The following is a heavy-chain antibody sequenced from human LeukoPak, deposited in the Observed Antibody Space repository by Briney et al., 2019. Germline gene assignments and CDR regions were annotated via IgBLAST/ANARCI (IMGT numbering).Heavy chain of an antibody. CDR3: AKAPIAARPYYYYGMDV. V-gene: IGHV3-30*18. CDR2: ISYDGSNK. Sequence: GGSLRLSCAASGFTFSSYGMHWVRQAPGKGLEWVAVISYDGSNKYYADSVKGRFTISRDNSKNTLYLQMNSLRAEDTAVYYYAKAPIAARPYYYYGMDVWGQGTTVTVSS. CDR1: GFTFSSYG. J-gene: IGHJ6*02. D-gene: IGHD6-6*01.